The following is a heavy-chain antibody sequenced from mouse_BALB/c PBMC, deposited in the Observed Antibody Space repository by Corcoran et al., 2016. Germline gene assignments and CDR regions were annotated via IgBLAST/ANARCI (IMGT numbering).Heavy chain of an antibody. V-gene: IGHV1S136*01. CDR1: GYTFTSYV. CDR2: FYPYNDNT. D-gene: IGHD2-1*01. CDR3: AREVPGGNPFDY. Sequence: EVQLQQSGPELVKPGASVKMSCKASGYTFTSYVIHWVKQKPGQGLEWVGYFYPYNDNTKYNEKFNGKATLTSDKSSSTAYMELFSLTSEDSAVYYCAREVPGGNPFDYWGQGTTLTVSS. J-gene: IGHJ2*01.